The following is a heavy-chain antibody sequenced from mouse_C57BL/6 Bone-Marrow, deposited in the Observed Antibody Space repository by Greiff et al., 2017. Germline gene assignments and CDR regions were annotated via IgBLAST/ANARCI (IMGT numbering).Heavy chain of an antibody. V-gene: IGHV5-17*01. CDR2: ISSGSSTI. CDR1: GFTFSDYG. J-gene: IGHJ1*03. CDR3: ARHYYGSSYWYFDV. D-gene: IGHD1-1*01. Sequence: DVMLVESGGGLVKPGGSLKLSCAASGFTFSDYGMHWVRQAPEKGLEWVAYISSGSSTIYYADTVKGRFTISRDNAKNTLFLQMTSLRSEDTAMYYCARHYYGSSYWYFDVGGTGTTVTVSS.